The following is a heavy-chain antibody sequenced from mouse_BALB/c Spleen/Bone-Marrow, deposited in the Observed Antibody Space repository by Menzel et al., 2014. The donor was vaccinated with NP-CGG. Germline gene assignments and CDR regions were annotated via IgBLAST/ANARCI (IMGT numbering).Heavy chain of an antibody. V-gene: IGHV7-3*02. J-gene: IGHJ2*01. CDR2: IRNKANGYTT. D-gene: IGHD1-3*01. CDR1: GFTFXDYY. Sequence: EVKLMESGGGLVQPGGSLRLSCAPSGFTFXDYYMNWVRQPPGKALEWLGFIRNKANGYTTEYSTSVKGRFTISRDNSQSILYLQMNALRGEDSATYDCARDKGSVFFDYWGQGTTLTVSS. CDR3: ARDKGSVFFDY.